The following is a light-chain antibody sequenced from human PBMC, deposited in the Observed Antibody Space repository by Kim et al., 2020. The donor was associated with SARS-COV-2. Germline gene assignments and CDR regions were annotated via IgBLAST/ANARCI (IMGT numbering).Light chain of an antibody. J-gene: IGLJ3*02. V-gene: IGLV3-21*04. CDR3: KVWDSSSDHPV. Sequence: PVKAARTTWGGDNIRVISVTWYQKKPGQATVLVFYYDSDRPSGIPERFSGSNSGNTATLTISRVEAGDEADYYCKVWDSSSDHPVFGGGTQLTVL. CDR2: YDS. CDR1: NIRVIS.